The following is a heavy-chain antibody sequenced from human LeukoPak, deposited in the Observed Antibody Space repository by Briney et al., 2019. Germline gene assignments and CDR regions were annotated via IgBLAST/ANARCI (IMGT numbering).Heavy chain of an antibody. D-gene: IGHD4-11*01. CDR3: AKDRAVTIYYYYMDV. CDR2: INGDGSTT. Sequence: PGWSLRLSCAASGFTFSSYWMYWVRQAPGKGLAWVSRINGDGSTTVYADSVKGRFTISRDNSKNTLYLQMNSLRAEDTAVYYCAKDRAVTIYYYYMDVWGKGTTVTVSS. CDR1: GFTFSSYW. J-gene: IGHJ6*03. V-gene: IGHV3-74*01.